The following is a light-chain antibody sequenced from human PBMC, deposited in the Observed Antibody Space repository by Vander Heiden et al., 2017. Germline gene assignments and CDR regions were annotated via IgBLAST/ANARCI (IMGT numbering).Light chain of an antibody. CDR3: HQFVTSLLT. CDR1: QTVSTTY. Sequence: EIVLPQSPGTLSLSPGERATLSCRASQTVSTTYLAWYQQTPGQAPRLLIYGASTRATGTPDRFSGSGSGTDFTLTISILEPEDSGVYYCHQFVTSLLTFGGGTKVEIK. V-gene: IGKV3-20*01. J-gene: IGKJ4*01. CDR2: GAS.